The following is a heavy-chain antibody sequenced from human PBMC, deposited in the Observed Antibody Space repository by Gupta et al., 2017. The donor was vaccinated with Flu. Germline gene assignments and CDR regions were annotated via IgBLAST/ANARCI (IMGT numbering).Heavy chain of an antibody. Sequence: VQLQRWGAGMLTPSETMSLTCAVYGRSLSGYYWSWIRQPPGKGLEWIGEIQHGGRNNWNPSLKSPVTISVDTSKSQVSQKLSSVTAADTAVYYCARGVRWHTVTNCYCYYYIDVWGKGTTVTVSS. CDR3: ARGVRWHTVTNCYCYYYIDV. CDR1: GRSLSGYY. D-gene: IGHD4-17*01. CDR2: IQHGGRN. J-gene: IGHJ6*03. V-gene: IGHV4-34*01.